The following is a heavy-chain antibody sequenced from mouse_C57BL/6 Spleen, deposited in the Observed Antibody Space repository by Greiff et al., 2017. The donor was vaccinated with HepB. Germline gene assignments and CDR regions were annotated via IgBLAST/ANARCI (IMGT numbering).Heavy chain of an antibody. CDR2: ISSGSSTI. CDR1: GFTFSDYG. D-gene: IGHD2-12*01. V-gene: IGHV5-17*01. Sequence: VQLKESGGGLVKPGGSLKLSCAASGFTFSDYGMHWVRQAPEKGLEWVAYISSGSSTIYYADTVKGRFTISRDNAKNTLFLQMTSLRSEDTAMYYCARGKDDAFAYWGQGTLVTVSA. J-gene: IGHJ3*01. CDR3: ARGKDDAFAY.